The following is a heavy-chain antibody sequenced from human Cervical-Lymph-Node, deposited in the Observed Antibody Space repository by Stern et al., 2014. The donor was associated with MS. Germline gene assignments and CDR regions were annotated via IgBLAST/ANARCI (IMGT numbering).Heavy chain of an antibody. CDR1: GYSFATYW. Sequence: EVQLEESGAEVKKPGESLKISCKGSGYSFATYWIGWGRQMPGKGLELMGIIYPGDSDTRYSPSFQGQVTISADKSISTAYLHWSSLKASDTAMYYCARPGDDTAKYGLDVWGQGTTVTVSS. V-gene: IGHV5-51*03. D-gene: IGHD5-18*01. CDR3: ARPGDDTAKYGLDV. CDR2: IYPGDSDT. J-gene: IGHJ6*02.